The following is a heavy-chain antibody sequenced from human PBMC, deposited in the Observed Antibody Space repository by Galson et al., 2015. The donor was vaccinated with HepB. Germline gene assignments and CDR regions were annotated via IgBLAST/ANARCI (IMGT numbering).Heavy chain of an antibody. CDR3: AKVSGYDYYYNYGMDV. V-gene: IGHV3-33*06. CDR1: RFTFSIYG. J-gene: IGHJ6*02. D-gene: IGHD5-12*01. Sequence: SLRLSCAASRFTFSIYGMHWVRQAPGKGLEWVALIWFDGSNQYYSDSVKGRFTVSRDNSKNILYLQMNSLRVEDTAVYYCAKVSGYDYYYNYGMDVWGQRTTVTVSS. CDR2: IWFDGSNQ.